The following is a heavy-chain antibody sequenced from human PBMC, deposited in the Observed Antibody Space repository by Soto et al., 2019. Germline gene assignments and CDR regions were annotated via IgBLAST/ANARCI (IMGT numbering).Heavy chain of an antibody. Sequence: PVGSLRLSCVASGFSFSDSYMSWIRQAPGKGLHWVSYIGSSGSTVYYADSVKGRFTISTDTAKNSLYLQMNSLRADDTAVYYCARTSGVNLYDSSGYYLDFWGQGTLVTVSS. D-gene: IGHD3-22*01. J-gene: IGHJ4*02. CDR3: ARTSGVNLYDSSGYYLDF. CDR1: GFSFSDSY. V-gene: IGHV3-11*01. CDR2: IGSSGSTV.